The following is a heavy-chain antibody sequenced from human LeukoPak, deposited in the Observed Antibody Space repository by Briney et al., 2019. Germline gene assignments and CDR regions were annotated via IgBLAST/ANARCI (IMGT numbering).Heavy chain of an antibody. J-gene: IGHJ4*02. V-gene: IGHV1-2*02. Sequence: ASVTVSFTSSAYTFTVYYMHWVRQAPGQGHELMGWINTNSDGTNYSQEVQGRVTITDATATDTAYMELNSLRLGATAVYYCATAARLLVSLDYWGQGTLVTVSS. CDR3: ATAARLLVSLDY. CDR1: AYTFTVYY. CDR2: INTNSDGT. D-gene: IGHD2-8*01.